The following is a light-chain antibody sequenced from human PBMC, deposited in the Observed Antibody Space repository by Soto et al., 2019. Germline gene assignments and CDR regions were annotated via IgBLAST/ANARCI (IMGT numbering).Light chain of an antibody. CDR1: SSDVGAYNY. V-gene: IGLV2-14*01. CDR3: ISYTDCSAPAGSTPLV. CDR2: EVS. J-gene: IGLJ2*01. Sequence: QSALTQPASVSGSPGQSITISCTGTSSDVGAYNYVSWYQQHPGKAPKLMIYEVSNRPSGVPNRFSGSKSGNTASLTISGLQAEDEAHYYCISYTDCSAPAGSTPLVFGGGTKLTVL.